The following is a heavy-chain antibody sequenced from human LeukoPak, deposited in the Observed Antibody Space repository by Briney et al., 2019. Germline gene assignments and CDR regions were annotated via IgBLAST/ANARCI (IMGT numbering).Heavy chain of an antibody. CDR1: GFTFSSYG. CDR2: ISYDARNK. V-gene: IGHV3-30*18. D-gene: IGHD1-7*01. CDR3: AKVRRITGTTSLDS. Sequence: GGSLRLSCAASGFTFSSYGMHWVRQPPGKGPEWVAVISYDARNKFYADSLKGRFTISRDNSKNTLYLQMDSLRDEDTAVYYCAKVRRITGTTSLDSWGQGTLVTVSS. J-gene: IGHJ4*02.